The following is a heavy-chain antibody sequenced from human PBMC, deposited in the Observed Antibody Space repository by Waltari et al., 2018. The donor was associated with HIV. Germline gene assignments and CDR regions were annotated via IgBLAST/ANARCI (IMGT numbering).Heavy chain of an antibody. D-gene: IGHD6-13*01. Sequence: QVQLVQSGAEVKKPGASVKVSCKASGYTFTGYYIHWVRQAPGQGLEWMGCTNPNRGGTKYARKFQGRVTMTRDTSLRAAYMELSKLRSDDTAVFYCAKDQASSNWGYLYYGMEAWGQGTTVTVSS. CDR1: GYTFTGYY. J-gene: IGHJ6*02. V-gene: IGHV1-2*02. CDR2: TNPNRGGT. CDR3: AKDQASSNWGYLYYGMEA.